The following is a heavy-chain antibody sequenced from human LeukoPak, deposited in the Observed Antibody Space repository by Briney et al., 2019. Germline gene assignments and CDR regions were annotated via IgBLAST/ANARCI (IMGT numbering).Heavy chain of an antibody. Sequence: ASVKVSCKASGGTFSSYAISWVRQATGQGLEWMGWMNPNSGNTGYAQKFQGRVTMTRNTSISTAYMELSSLRSEDTAVYYCARGVLDFWSGYYWFDPWGQGTLVTVSS. CDR1: GGTFSSYA. D-gene: IGHD3-3*01. CDR3: ARGVLDFWSGYYWFDP. CDR2: MNPNSGNT. V-gene: IGHV1-8*02. J-gene: IGHJ5*02.